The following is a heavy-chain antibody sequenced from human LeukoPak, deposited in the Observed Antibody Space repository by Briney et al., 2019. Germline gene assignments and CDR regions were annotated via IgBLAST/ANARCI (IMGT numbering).Heavy chain of an antibody. Sequence: GGPLRLSCAASGFTFSSYAMSWVRQAPGKGLEWVSVISAGGGGTSYADSVKGRFTISRDNSKNTLSLQMNSLRAEDTALYYCAKVVTLIVVVSPLDYWGQGTLVTVSS. CDR2: ISAGGGGT. CDR1: GFTFSSYA. CDR3: AKVVTLIVVVSPLDY. J-gene: IGHJ4*02. V-gene: IGHV3-23*01. D-gene: IGHD3-22*01.